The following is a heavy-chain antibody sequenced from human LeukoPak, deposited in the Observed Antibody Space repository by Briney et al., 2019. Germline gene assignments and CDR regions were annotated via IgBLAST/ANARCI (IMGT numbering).Heavy chain of an antibody. CDR2: IWYDGSHD. D-gene: IGHD2-2*01. CDR1: GFTFSHYA. V-gene: IGHV3-33*06. CDR3: AKEGDYCSSSGCHKRGIDY. Sequence: GGSLRLSCAASGFTFSHYAMHWVRQAPGKGLEWVAVIWYDGSHDTYTDSVKGRFTVSRDNFKNVLHLQMNSLRVEDTAVYYCAKEGDYCSSSGCHKRGIDYWGQGTPVTVSS. J-gene: IGHJ4*02.